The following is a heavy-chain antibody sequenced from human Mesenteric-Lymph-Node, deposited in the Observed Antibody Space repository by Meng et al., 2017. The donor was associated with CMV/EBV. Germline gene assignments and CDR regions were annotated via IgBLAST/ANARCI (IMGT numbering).Heavy chain of an antibody. CDR1: GGSISSYY. J-gene: IGHJ5*02. CDR2: IYYSGST. CDR3: ARMIYCSSTSCYRKGGNWFDP. D-gene: IGHD2-2*02. Sequence: GSLRLSCTVSGGSISSYYWSWIRQPPGKGLEWIGYIYYSGSTNYNPSLKSRVTISVDTSKNQFSLKLSSVTAADTAVYYCARMIYCSSTSCYRKGGNWFDPWGQGTLVTVSS. V-gene: IGHV4-59*01.